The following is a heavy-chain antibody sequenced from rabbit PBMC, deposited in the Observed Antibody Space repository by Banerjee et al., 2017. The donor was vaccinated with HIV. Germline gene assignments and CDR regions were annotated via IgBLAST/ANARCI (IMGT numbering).Heavy chain of an antibody. Sequence: QSLEESGGDLVKPGASLTLTCTASGFSFSIYYYMCWVRQAPGKGLEWIACIYGGSSGSTYYASWAKGRFTISKTSSTTVTLQMTSLTAADTATYFCARVPYNTYDYLKLWGPGTLVTVS. V-gene: IGHV1S40*01. CDR3: ARVPYNTYDYLKL. CDR2: IYGGSSGST. D-gene: IGHD6-1*01. CDR1: GFSFSIYYY. J-gene: IGHJ4*01.